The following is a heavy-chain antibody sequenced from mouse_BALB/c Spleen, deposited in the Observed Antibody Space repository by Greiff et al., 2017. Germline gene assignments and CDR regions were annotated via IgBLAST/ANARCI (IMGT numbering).Heavy chain of an antibody. Sequence: VKLVESGPGLVAPSQSLSITCTVSGFSLTGYGVNWVRQPPGKGLEWLGMIWGDGSTDYNSALKSRLSISKDNSKSQVFLKMNSLQTADTARYDCARASITTVVAHCGMDCWGQGTSVTVAS. CDR2: IWGDGST. J-gene: IGHJ4*01. D-gene: IGHD1-1*01. V-gene: IGHV2-6-7*01. CDR3: ARASITTVVAHCGMDC. CDR1: GFSLTGYG.